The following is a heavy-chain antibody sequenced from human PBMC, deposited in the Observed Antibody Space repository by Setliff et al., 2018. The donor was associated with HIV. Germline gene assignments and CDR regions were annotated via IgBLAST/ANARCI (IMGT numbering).Heavy chain of an antibody. J-gene: IGHJ4*02. CDR2: ISPNNGDT. Sequence: ASVKVSCKASGYTFTDNFMHWVRQAPGQGLEWLGWISPNNGDTNIPQTFQGRVTMTRDTSINTAYMEFSSLRSDDTAVYYCGTYYYGSGKIDYWGQGTLVTVSS. CDR3: GTYYYGSGKIDY. V-gene: IGHV1-2*02. CDR1: GYTFTDNF. D-gene: IGHD3-10*01.